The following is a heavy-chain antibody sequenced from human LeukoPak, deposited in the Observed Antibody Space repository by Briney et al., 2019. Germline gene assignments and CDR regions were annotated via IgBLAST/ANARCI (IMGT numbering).Heavy chain of an antibody. J-gene: IGHJ6*03. Sequence: GASVKVSCKVSGYTLTELSMHWVRQAPGKGLEWMGWISTYNGNTQYAQKFQGRVTMTTDTPTKTVYMELRSLRSNDTAVYYCALPAKGAFFYYYMEVWGKGTTVTVSS. CDR2: ISTYNGNT. CDR3: ALPAKGAFFYYYMEV. D-gene: IGHD2-2*01. CDR1: GYTLTELS. V-gene: IGHV1-18*01.